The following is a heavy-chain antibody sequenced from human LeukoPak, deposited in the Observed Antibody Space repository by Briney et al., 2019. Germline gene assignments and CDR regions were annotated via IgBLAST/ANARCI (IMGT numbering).Heavy chain of an antibody. D-gene: IGHD6-13*01. CDR1: GFSVSDTY. Sequence: GGSLRLSCAASGFSVSDTYMSWVRQAPGKGLEWVSSISGSGGSIYYADSVKGRFTISRDNSKSTLYLQMNSLRAEDTAIYYCAKEAVAAAGPFDYWGQGTLVAVSS. V-gene: IGHV3-23*01. CDR2: ISGSGGSI. CDR3: AKEAVAAAGPFDY. J-gene: IGHJ4*02.